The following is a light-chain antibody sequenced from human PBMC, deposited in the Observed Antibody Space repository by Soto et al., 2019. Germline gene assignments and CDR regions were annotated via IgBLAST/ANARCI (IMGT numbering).Light chain of an antibody. J-gene: IGLJ2*01. CDR1: SSDVGGYNY. CDR3: SSYTSSDTQL. V-gene: IGLV2-14*01. CDR2: DVT. Sequence: QSVLTQPASVSGSPGRSITISCTGTSSDVGGYNYVSWYQQNPGKAPKLMIYDVTSRPSGVSNRFSGSKSGNTASLTISGLQAEDEADYYCSSYTSSDTQLFGGGTKLTVL.